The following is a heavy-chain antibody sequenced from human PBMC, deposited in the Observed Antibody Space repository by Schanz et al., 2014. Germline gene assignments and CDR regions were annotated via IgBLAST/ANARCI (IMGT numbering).Heavy chain of an antibody. CDR3: ARDLISSGWYG. CDR1: GLNFDYYG. V-gene: IGHV3-48*04. D-gene: IGHD6-19*01. CDR2: ISNSGTTI. J-gene: IGHJ4*02. Sequence: VQLVESGGGVVQLGRSLRLSCATSGLNFDYYGMNWVRQAPGKGLEWVSYISNSGTTIYYADSVKGRFTISRDNAKNSLYLQMNSLRVEDTAVYYCARDLISSGWYGWGQGTLVTVSS.